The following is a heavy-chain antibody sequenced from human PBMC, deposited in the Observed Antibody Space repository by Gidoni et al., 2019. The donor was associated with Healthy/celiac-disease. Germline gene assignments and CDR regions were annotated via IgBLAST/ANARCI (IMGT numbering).Heavy chain of an antibody. D-gene: IGHD6-19*01. CDR2: ISYDGSNK. CDR1: GFTFSSYA. Sequence: QVQLVESGGGVVQPGRSRSLSCAASGFTFSSYAMHWVRQAPGKGLEWVAVISYDGSNKYYADSVKGRFTISRDNSKNTLYLQMNSLRAEDTAVYYCARDETVAGFLVYWGQGTLVTVSS. CDR3: ARDETVAGFLVY. J-gene: IGHJ4*02. V-gene: IGHV3-30*01.